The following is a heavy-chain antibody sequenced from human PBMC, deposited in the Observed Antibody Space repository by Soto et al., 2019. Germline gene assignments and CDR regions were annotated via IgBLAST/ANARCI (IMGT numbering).Heavy chain of an antibody. Sequence: GASVKVSCKASGYTFTNYGINWVRQAPGLGLEWMGWINVYNGKTNYAQKFQARVTMTTDTSTNSVYMELRSLRSDDTAVYYCARGTDPTYFDYWGQGTLVTVSS. J-gene: IGHJ4*02. CDR3: ARGTDPTYFDY. CDR1: GYTFTNYG. CDR2: INVYNGKT. V-gene: IGHV1-18*01.